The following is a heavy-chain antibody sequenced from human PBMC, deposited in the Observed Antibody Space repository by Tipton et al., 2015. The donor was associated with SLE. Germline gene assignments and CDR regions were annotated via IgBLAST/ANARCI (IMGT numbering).Heavy chain of an antibody. J-gene: IGHJ5*02. V-gene: IGHV4-39*01. CDR2: IYYSGTT. CDR1: GGSISSSSYY. Sequence: LSLTCTVSGGSISSSSYYWGWIRQPPGKGLEWIGSIYYSGTTYYNPSLKSRVTISVDTSKTQFSLKLSSVTAADTAVYYCARALRGGSGRGWFDPWGQGTLVTVSS. D-gene: IGHD6-19*01. CDR3: ARALRGGSGRGWFDP.